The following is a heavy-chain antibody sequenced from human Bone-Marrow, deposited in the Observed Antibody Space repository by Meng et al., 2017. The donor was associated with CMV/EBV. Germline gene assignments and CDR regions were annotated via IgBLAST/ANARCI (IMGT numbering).Heavy chain of an antibody. J-gene: IGHJ6*02. D-gene: IGHD3-22*01. V-gene: IGHV3-74*01. Sequence: GGSLRLSCAASGFTFSSYWMHWVRQAPGKGLVWVSRINSDGGTTSYADSVKGRFTISRDNAKNTLYLQMNSLRAEDTAVYYCASRQHSSGYYYRPYYYYGMDVWGQGTTVTVSS. CDR2: INSDGGTT. CDR1: GFTFSSYW. CDR3: ASRQHSSGYYYRPYYYYGMDV.